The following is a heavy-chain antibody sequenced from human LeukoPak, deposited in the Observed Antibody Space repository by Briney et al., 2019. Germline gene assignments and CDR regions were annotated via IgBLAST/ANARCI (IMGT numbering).Heavy chain of an antibody. CDR2: INPSGGST. D-gene: IGHD4-17*01. J-gene: IGHJ4*02. V-gene: IGHV1-46*01. CDR1: VYTFTRYS. Sequence: ASVRVSCKASVYTFTRYSMHSVREAPGQGREWVGIINPSGGSTSYAQKYQRRVTMTRDASTSTVYMELSSLRSEDTAVYYCAVVGLHGDYTPPNYWGQGTLVTVSS. CDR3: AVVGLHGDYTPPNY.